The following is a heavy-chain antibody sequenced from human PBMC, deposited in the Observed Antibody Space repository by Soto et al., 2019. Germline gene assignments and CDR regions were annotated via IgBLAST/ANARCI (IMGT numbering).Heavy chain of an antibody. CDR2: INPGNGNT. CDR1: GYTFTSYA. D-gene: IGHD3-16*01. V-gene: IGHV1-3*01. Sequence: QVQLVQSGAEVKTPGASVKVSCKASGYTFTSYAMHWVRQAPGQRLEWMGWINPGNGNTKYSQKFQGRVTITRETTTRPASVELSRLRAASTAVYYWASAPAGGHPRFECCAQVALVTVSS. J-gene: IGHJ4*02. CDR3: ASAPAGGHPRFEC.